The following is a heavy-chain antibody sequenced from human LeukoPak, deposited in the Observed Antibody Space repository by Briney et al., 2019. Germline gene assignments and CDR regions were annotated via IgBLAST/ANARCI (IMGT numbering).Heavy chain of an antibody. CDR3: ARAMDQLLYYYYYMDV. Sequence: SSETLSLTCTVSGGSISSGSYYWSWIRQPAGNGLEWIGRIYTSGSTNYNPSLQSRVTISVDTPKNQFSLKLSSVTAADTAVYYCARAMDQLLYYYYYMDVWGKGTTVTVSS. CDR1: GGSISSGSYY. CDR2: IYTSGST. V-gene: IGHV4-61*02. J-gene: IGHJ6*03. D-gene: IGHD2-2*01.